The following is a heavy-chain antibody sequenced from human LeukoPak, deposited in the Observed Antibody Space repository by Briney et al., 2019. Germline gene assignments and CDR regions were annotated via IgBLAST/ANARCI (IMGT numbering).Heavy chain of an antibody. Sequence: SETLSLTCTVSGGSISSYYWSWIRQPPGKGLEWIGYIYYSGSTNYNPSLKSRVTISVDTSKNQFSLKLSSVTAADTAVYYCARRMASGGYPGGAFDIWGQGTMVTVSS. CDR3: ARRMASGGYPGGAFDI. D-gene: IGHD1-26*01. V-gene: IGHV4-59*08. CDR2: IYYSGST. CDR1: GGSISSYY. J-gene: IGHJ3*02.